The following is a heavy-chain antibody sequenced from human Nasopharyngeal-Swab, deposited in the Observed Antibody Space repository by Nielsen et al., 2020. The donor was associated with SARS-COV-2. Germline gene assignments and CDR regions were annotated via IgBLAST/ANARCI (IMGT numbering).Heavy chain of an antibody. J-gene: IGHJ3*02. Sequence: SLRLSCAASGFTFDDYAMHWVRQAPGKGLEWVSGISWNSGSIGYADSVKGRFTISRDNAKNSLYLQMNSLRAEDTALYYCAKDPGATVTHAFDIRGQGTMVTVSS. D-gene: IGHD4-17*01. CDR1: GFTFDDYA. CDR3: AKDPGATVTHAFDI. CDR2: ISWNSGSI. V-gene: IGHV3-9*01.